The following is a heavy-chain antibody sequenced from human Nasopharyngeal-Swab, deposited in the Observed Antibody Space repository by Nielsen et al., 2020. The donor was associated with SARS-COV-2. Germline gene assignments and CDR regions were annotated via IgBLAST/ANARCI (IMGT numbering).Heavy chain of an antibody. CDR2: ISHDGSNQ. J-gene: IGHJ6*02. D-gene: IGHD3-10*01. Sequence: GESLKISCAAPGFTFSSYAMHWVRQAPGKGLEWVALISHDGSNQYYADSVKGRFTISRDNSKNTLYVQMNSLRAEDTALYYCARDSKLSGSGSYYEIPYYYYYYGMDVWGQGTTVTVSS. V-gene: IGHV3-30-3*01. CDR3: ARDSKLSGSGSYYEIPYYYYYYGMDV. CDR1: GFTFSSYA.